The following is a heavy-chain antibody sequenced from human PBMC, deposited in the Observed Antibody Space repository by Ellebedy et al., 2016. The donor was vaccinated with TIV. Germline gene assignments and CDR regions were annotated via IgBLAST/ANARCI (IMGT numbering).Heavy chain of an antibody. J-gene: IGHJ4*02. CDR2: IFPNDFDT. CDR1: GYKFTNYW. CDR3: ASGDGFFEN. V-gene: IGHV5-51*01. D-gene: IGHD3-10*01. Sequence: GESLKISCKASGYKFTNYWIGWVRQMPGKGLELMAIIFPNDFDTRYNPYFKGQVTVSADKSITTAYLQWSSLKASDTAMYYCASGDGFFENWGQGTRVTVSS.